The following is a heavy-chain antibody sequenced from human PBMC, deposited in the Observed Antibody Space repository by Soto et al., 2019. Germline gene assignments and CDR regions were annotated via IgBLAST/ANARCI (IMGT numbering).Heavy chain of an antibody. CDR1: GGSISSSIYY. CDR2: IYYSGST. V-gene: IGHV4-61*01. Sequence: PSETLSLTCTVSGGSISSSIYYWSWIRQPPGKGLEWIGYIYYSGSTNYNPSLKSRVTISVDTSKNQFSLKLSSVTAADTAVYYCARDYRDGYNGYYFDYWGQGTLVTVSS. J-gene: IGHJ4*02. CDR3: ARDYRDGYNGYYFDY. D-gene: IGHD3-10*01.